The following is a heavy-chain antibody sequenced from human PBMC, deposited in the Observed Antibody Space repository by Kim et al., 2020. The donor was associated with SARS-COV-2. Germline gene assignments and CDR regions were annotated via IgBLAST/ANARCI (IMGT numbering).Heavy chain of an antibody. CDR3: ARDPLRYWFDP. CDR1: GFTVSSNY. CDR2: IYSGGST. J-gene: IGHJ5*02. V-gene: IGHV3-66*02. Sequence: GGSLRLSCAASGFTVSSNYMSWVRQAPGKGLEWVSVIYSGGSTYYADSVKGRFTISRDNSKNTLYLQMNSLRAEDTAVYYCARDPLRYWFDPWGQGTLVTVSS.